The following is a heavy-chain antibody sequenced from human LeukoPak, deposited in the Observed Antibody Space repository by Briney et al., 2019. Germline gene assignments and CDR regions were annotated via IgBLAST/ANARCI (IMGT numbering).Heavy chain of an antibody. CDR2: ISNSGSST. Sequence: GGSLRLSCAASRFTFSDYYMVWIRQAPGKGLEWVSYISNSGSSTKYADSVKGRFTISRDNAKNSLSLQMNSVRPEDTAVYYCARGDGYNFFDYWGQGALVTVSS. CDR3: ARGDGYNFFDY. V-gene: IGHV3-11*05. J-gene: IGHJ4*02. D-gene: IGHD5-24*01. CDR1: RFTFSDYY.